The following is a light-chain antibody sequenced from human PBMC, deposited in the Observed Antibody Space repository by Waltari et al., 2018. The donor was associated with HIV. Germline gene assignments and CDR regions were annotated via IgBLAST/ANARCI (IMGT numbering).Light chain of an antibody. J-gene: IGLJ1*01. Sequence: QSALTQPASVSGSPGQSITISCTGTSSDVGGYNYVSWYQQHPGKDPKRMIYAVSTRPSVVSSRFSGSKSGNTASLTISGLQAEDEADYYCSSYTSSRSYVFGTGTRVTV. CDR1: SSDVGGYNY. CDR2: AVS. CDR3: SSYTSSRSYV. V-gene: IGLV2-14*03.